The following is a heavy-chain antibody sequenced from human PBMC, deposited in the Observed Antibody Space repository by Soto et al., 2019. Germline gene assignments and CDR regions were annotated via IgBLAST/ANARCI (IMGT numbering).Heavy chain of an antibody. CDR3: AKAPTPNSSGWYYFDY. CDR2: ISGSGGST. CDR1: GFTFSSYA. D-gene: IGHD6-19*01. V-gene: IGHV3-23*01. Sequence: GGSLRLSCAASGFTFSSYAMSWVRQAPGKGLEWVSAISGSGGSTYYADSVKGRFTISRDNSKNTLYLQMNSLRAEDTAVYYCAKAPTPNSSGWYYFDYWGQGTLVTVSS. J-gene: IGHJ4*02.